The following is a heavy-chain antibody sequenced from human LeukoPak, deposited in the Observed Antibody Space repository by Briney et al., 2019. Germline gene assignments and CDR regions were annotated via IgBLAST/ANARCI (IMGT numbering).Heavy chain of an antibody. V-gene: IGHV1-69*06. D-gene: IGHD3-10*01. Sequence: ASVKVSCKASGGTFSSYAISWVRQAPGQGLEWMGGIIPIFGTANYAQKFQGRVTITADKSTSTAYMELSSLRSEDTAVYYCARTLITMVRGVISWFDPWGQGTLVTVSS. CDR3: ARTLITMVRGVISWFDP. CDR1: GGTFSSYA. J-gene: IGHJ5*02. CDR2: IIPIFGTA.